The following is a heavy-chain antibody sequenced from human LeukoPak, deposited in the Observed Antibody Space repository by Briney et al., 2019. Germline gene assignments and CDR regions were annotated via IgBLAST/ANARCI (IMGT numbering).Heavy chain of an antibody. J-gene: IGHJ3*02. CDR1: GGSISTFY. Sequence: SETLSLTCTVSGGSISTFYWSWIRQPPGKGPEWIGCVYYSGSTNYNPSLKSRVTISVDTSKNQFSLKLSSVTAADTAVYYCARDPATYYDFWSGWQSLGAFDIWGQGTMVTVSS. V-gene: IGHV4-59*01. CDR3: ARDPATYYDFWSGWQSLGAFDI. CDR2: VYYSGST. D-gene: IGHD3-3*01.